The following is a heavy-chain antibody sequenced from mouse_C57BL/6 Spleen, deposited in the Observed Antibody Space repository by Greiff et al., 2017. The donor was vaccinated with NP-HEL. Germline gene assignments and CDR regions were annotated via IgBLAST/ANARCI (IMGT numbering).Heavy chain of an antibody. CDR1: GYTFTSYW. J-gene: IGHJ2*01. CDR3: ARFWDPYGNYRFYYFDY. CDR2: IYPGSGST. D-gene: IGHD2-1*01. V-gene: IGHV1-55*01. Sequence: QVQLQQPGAELVKPGASVKMSCKASGYTFTSYWITWVKQRPGQGLEWIGDIYPGSGSTNYNEKFKSKATLTVDTSSSTAYMQLSSQIAEYSAVYYCARFWDPYGNYRFYYFDYWGQGTTLTVSS.